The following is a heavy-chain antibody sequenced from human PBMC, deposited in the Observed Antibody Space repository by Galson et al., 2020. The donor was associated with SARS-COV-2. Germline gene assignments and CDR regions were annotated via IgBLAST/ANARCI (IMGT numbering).Heavy chain of an antibody. J-gene: IGHJ4*02. Sequence: GESLKISCAASGFTFDTYSMIWVRLAPGKGLEWVSFISSSSRTIYYADSVEGRFTISRDNAKNSLFLQMNSLRAEDTAVYYCAREDYDYVWGSYRPFDFWGQGTLVTVSS. CDR1: GFTFDTYS. D-gene: IGHD3-16*02. V-gene: IGHV3-48*04. CDR2: ISSSSRTI. CDR3: AREDYDYVWGSYRPFDF.